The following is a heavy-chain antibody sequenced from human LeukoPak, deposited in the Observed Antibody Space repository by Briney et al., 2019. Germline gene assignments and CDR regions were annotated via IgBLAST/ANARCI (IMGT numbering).Heavy chain of an antibody. CDR2: ISSSSSYI. CDR3: ARVDILTGFSYYYYMDV. Sequence: PGGSLRLSCAASGFTFSSYSMNWVRQAPGKGLEWVSSISSSSSYIYYADSVKGRFTISRDNAKNSLYLQMNSLRAEDTAVYYCARVDILTGFSYYYYMDVWGKGTTVTVSS. J-gene: IGHJ6*03. V-gene: IGHV3-21*01. D-gene: IGHD3-9*01. CDR1: GFTFSSYS.